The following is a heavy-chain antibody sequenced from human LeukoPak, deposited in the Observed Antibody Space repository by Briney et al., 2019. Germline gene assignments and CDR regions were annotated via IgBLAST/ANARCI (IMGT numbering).Heavy chain of an antibody. Sequence: PSETLSLTCAVYGGSFSGYYWSWIRQPPGKGLEWIGEINHSGSTNYNPSLKSRVTISVDTSKNQFSLKLSSVTAADTAVYYCARTHVDTAMGLDYWGQGTLVTVSS. CDR3: ARTHVDTAMGLDY. CDR2: INHSGST. D-gene: IGHD5-18*01. J-gene: IGHJ4*02. V-gene: IGHV4-34*01. CDR1: GGSFSGYY.